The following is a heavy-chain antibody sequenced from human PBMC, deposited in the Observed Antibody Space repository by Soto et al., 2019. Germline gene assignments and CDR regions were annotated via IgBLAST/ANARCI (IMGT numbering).Heavy chain of an antibody. V-gene: IGHV4-31*03. D-gene: IGHD2-2*01. CDR1: GGSISSGGYY. CDR2: IYYSGST. J-gene: IGHJ4*02. CDR3: ARAPLGYCSSTSCSYYFDY. Sequence: SETLSLTCTVSGGSISSGGYYWSWIRQHPGKGLEWIGYIYYSGSTYYNPSLKSRVTISVDTSKNQFSLKLSSVTAADTAVYYCARAPLGYCSSTSCSYYFDYWGQGTLVTVSS.